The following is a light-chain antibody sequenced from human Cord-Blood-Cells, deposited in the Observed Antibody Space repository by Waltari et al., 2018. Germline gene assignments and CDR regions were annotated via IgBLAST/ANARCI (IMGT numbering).Light chain of an antibody. CDR3: SRYDHLDA. V-gene: IGKV1-33*01. J-gene: IGKJ4*02. CDR1: QGISNY. Sequence: DIQMTHSPSSLSASVGDRVTITCQASQGISNYLNGYQPKPWKAPKLLTYDASNLETGVQPRLRGSRAGADCTLSICCLKTGDICTSYCSRYDHLDAFGG. CDR2: DAS.